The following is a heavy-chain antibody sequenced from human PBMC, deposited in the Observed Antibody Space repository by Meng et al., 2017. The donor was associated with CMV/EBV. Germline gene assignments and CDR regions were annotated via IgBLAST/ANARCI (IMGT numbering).Heavy chain of an antibody. CDR3: ARGIWFGEPGGMDV. J-gene: IGHJ6*02. D-gene: IGHD3-10*01. CDR2: VNPNSGGT. Sequence: ASVKVSCKASGYTFTGCNIIWVRQAAGQGREWMGWVNPNSGGTNYAQKLQGRVTMTRDTSMSTAYMELSRLRSDNTAVYYCARGIWFGEPGGMDVWGQGTTVTVSS. CDR1: GYTFTGCN. V-gene: IGHV1-2*02.